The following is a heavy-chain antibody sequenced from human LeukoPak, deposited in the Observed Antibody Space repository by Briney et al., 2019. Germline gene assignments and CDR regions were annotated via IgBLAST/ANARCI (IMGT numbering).Heavy chain of an antibody. CDR3: ARKRNQYYYDSSGRNGGYYYYGMDV. Sequence: SSETLSLTCTVSGGSISSGGCYWSWIRQHPGKGLEWIGYIYYSGSTYYNPSLKSRVTISVDTSKNQFSLKLSSVTAADTAVYYCARKRNQYYYDSSGRNGGYYYYGMDVWGQGTTVTVSS. D-gene: IGHD3-22*01. CDR2: IYYSGST. V-gene: IGHV4-31*03. CDR1: GGSISSGGCY. J-gene: IGHJ6*02.